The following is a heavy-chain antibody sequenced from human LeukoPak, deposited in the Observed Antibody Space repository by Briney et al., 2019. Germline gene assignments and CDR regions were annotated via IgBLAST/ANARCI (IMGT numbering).Heavy chain of an antibody. CDR1: GFTFSSYS. D-gene: IGHD3-10*01. V-gene: IGHV3-21*04. J-gene: IGHJ4*02. CDR2: ISSSSSYI. Sequence: GGSLRLSCAASGFTFSSYSMNWVRQAPGKGLEWVSSISSSSSYIYYADSVKGRFTISRDNAKNSLYLQMNSLRAEDTALYYCAKGDSGRGFDYWGQGTLVTVSS. CDR3: AKGDSGRGFDY.